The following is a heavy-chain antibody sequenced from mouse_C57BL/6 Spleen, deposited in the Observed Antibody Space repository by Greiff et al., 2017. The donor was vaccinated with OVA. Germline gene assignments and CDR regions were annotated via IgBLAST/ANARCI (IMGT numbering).Heavy chain of an antibody. J-gene: IGHJ1*03. V-gene: IGHV1-66*01. CDR1: GYSFTSYY. CDR2: IYPGSGNT. CDR3: ARAYSNYDWYFDV. Sequence: QVQLQQSGPELVKPGASVKISCKASGYSFTSYYIHWVKQRPGQGLEWIGWIYPGSGNTKYNEKFKGKATLTADTSSSTAYMQLSSLTSEDSAVYYCARAYSNYDWYFDVWGTGTTVTVSS. D-gene: IGHD2-5*01.